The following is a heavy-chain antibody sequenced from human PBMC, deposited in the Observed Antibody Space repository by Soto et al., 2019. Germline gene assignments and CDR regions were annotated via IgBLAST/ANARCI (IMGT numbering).Heavy chain of an antibody. CDR1: GFTFSNYG. D-gene: IGHD3-10*01. CDR2: ISYDGSNK. CDR3: ARDRTWGSRSLDYYYYYGTDV. V-gene: IGHV3-30*03. Sequence: QVQLAESGGGVVQPWRSLRLSCAASGFTFSNYGMHWVRQAPGKGLEGVAIISYDGSNKYYADSVKGRFTISRDNSENMVYLQMNSLRADETAVYYCARDRTWGSRSLDYYYYYGTDVWGQGTAVTVSS. J-gene: IGHJ6*02.